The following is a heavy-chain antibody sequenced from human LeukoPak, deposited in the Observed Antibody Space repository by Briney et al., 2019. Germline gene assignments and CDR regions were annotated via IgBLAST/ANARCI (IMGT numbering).Heavy chain of an antibody. CDR2: ISGSGADT. Sequence: GGSLRLSCAASGFTSTNYAVGWVRQAPGKGLEWVSTISGSGADTYYADSVKGRFTISRDNSKNTLYLQMNSLRAEGTAVYYCARATNWGYAFDIWGQGTVVTVSS. CDR3: ARATNWGYAFDI. J-gene: IGHJ3*02. CDR1: GFTSTNYA. V-gene: IGHV3-23*01. D-gene: IGHD7-27*01.